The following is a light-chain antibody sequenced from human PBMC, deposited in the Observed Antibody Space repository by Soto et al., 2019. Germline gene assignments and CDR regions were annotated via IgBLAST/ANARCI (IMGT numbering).Light chain of an antibody. CDR1: QSVTSSY. CDR3: QKYSSVIT. V-gene: IGKV3-20*01. J-gene: IGKJ5*01. Sequence: EIVLTQSPGTLSLSPGERATLSCRATQSVTSSYLAWYQQKPGQAPRLLIYGASSRATGIPDRFSGSGSGTDFTLTISRLELEDFATYYCQKYSSVITFGQGTRLEIK. CDR2: GAS.